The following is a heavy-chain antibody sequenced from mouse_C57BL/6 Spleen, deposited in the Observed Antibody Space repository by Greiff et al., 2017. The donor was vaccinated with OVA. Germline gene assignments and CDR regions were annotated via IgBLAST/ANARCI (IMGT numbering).Heavy chain of an antibody. D-gene: IGHD2-3*01. J-gene: IGHJ2*01. Sequence: DVKLVESGPGLAKPSQTLSLTCSVTGYSITSDYWNWIRKFPGNKLEYMGYISYSGSTYYNPSLKSRISITRDTSKNQYYLQLNSVTTEDTATYYCARAHDGYYVGYYFDDWGQGTTLTVSS. CDR3: ARAHDGYYVGYYFDD. CDR1: GYSITSDY. CDR2: ISYSGST. V-gene: IGHV3-8*01.